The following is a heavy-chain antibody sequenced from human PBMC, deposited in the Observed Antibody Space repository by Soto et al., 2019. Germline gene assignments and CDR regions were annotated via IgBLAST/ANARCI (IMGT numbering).Heavy chain of an antibody. CDR3: ARTWGSRPPRYFDY. V-gene: IGHV3-7*01. CDR1: GFTFSTYW. Sequence: GGSLRLSCSASGFTFSTYWMSWVRQAPGKGLEWVANIKQDGSEKYYVDSVRGRFTISRDTAKNSLYLQMNSLRAADTAVYYCARTWGSRPPRYFDYWGQGTLVTVSS. CDR2: IKQDGSEK. D-gene: IGHD3-16*01. J-gene: IGHJ4*02.